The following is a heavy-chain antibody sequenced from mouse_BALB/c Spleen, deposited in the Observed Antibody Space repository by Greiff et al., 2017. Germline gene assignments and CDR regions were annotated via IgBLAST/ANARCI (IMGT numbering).Heavy chain of an antibody. Sequence: QVQLQQSGPGLVQPSQSLSITCTVSGFSLTSYGVHWVRQSPGKGLEWLGVIWSGGSTDYNAAFISRLSISKDNSKSQVFFKMNSLQANDTAIYYCARTLGDYAMDYWGQGTAVTSPQ. V-gene: IGHV2-2*02. J-gene: IGHJ4*01. CDR2: IWSGGST. CDR3: ARTLGDYAMDY. D-gene: IGHD4-1*01. CDR1: GFSLTSYG.